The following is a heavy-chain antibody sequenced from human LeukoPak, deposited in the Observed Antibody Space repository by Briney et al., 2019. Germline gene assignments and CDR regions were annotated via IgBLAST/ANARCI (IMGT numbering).Heavy chain of an antibody. Sequence: GGSLRLSRAVSGYSFSSYGMHWVRQAPGKGLEWVSVISYDGSVKYYADSVKGRFTISRDNPKNTLYLQMNSLGAEDTAVYYCAKGRGGDYSYGSYYFDQWGQGTLVTVSS. CDR2: ISYDGSVK. D-gene: IGHD5-18*01. V-gene: IGHV3-30*18. CDR1: GYSFSSYG. CDR3: AKGRGGDYSYGSYYFDQ. J-gene: IGHJ4*02.